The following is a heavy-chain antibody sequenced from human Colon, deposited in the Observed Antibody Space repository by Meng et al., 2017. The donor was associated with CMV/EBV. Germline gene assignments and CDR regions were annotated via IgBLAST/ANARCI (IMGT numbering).Heavy chain of an antibody. Sequence: GESLKISCVASGVTFSDYAMSWVRQAPGKGLEWVASISGSGAKTDFAESAKGRFSVSRDNSKNTLSLQMNSLTGEDTAVYYCAKDTILGLIKPSDCWGQGTLVTVSS. CDR3: AKDTILGLIKPSDC. V-gene: IGHV3-23*01. J-gene: IGHJ4*02. D-gene: IGHD3/OR15-3a*01. CDR1: GVTFSDYA. CDR2: ISGSGAKT.